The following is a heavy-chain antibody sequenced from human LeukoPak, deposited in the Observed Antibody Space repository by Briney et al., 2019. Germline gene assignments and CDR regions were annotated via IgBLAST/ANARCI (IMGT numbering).Heavy chain of an antibody. J-gene: IGHJ5*02. CDR1: GGSISSYY. CDR2: IYYSGST. Sequence: SETLSLTCTVSGGSISSYYWSWIRQPPGKGLEWIGYIYYSGSTNYNPSLKSRVTISVDTSKNQFSLKLSSVTAADTAVYYCARGMRYSSSCEECKWFDPWGQGTLVTVSS. CDR3: ARGMRYSSSCEECKWFDP. D-gene: IGHD6-13*01. V-gene: IGHV4-59*12.